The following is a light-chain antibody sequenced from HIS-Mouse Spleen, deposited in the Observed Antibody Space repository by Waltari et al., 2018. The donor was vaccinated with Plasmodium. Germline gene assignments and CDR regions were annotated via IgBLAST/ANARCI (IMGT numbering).Light chain of an antibody. CDR2: DVS. CDR3: SSYTSSSTLV. V-gene: IGLV2-14*03. CDR1: SSAVGCYNY. J-gene: IGLJ2*01. Sequence: QSALTQPAYVSGSPGQSITISCTGTSSAVGCYNYVSWYQQHPGKAPKLMIYDVSNRPSGVSNRFSGSKSGNTASLTISGLQAEDEADYYCSSYTSSSTLVFGGGTKLTVL.